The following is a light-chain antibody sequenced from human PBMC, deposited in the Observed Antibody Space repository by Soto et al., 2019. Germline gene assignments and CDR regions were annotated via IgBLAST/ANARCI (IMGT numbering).Light chain of an antibody. CDR1: SSDVGGYNY. CDR2: DVS. CDR3: SSYSSSSTLRL. V-gene: IGLV2-14*01. Sequence: QSALTQPASVSGSPGQSITISCTGTSSDVGGYNYVSWYQQHPGRAPKVMIYDVSSRPSRVSNRFSGSKSGNTASLTISGLQAEDEADYYCSSYSSSSTLRLFGGGTKLTVL. J-gene: IGLJ2*01.